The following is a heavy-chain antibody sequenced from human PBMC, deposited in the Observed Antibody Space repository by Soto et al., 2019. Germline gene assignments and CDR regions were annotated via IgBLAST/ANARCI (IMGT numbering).Heavy chain of an antibody. D-gene: IGHD3-22*01. CDR3: ARDAASKNFDSRSYSQHFDP. V-gene: IGHV4-30-4*01. CDR1: GDYINTDYY. CDR2: IYYTGGT. J-gene: IGHJ5*02. Sequence: SETLSLTCTVSGDYINTDYYWCCIRLPPGKGLGWIGHIYYTGGTFENPSLKSRLTLSIDTSKNHFSLKLRSVTAADTAVYYCARDAASKNFDSRSYSQHFDPWGQGIRVTVSS.